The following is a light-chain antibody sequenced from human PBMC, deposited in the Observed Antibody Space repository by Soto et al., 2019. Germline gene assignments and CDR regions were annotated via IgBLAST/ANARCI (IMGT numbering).Light chain of an antibody. CDR2: GAS. CDR1: QSVSSSY. V-gene: IGKV3-20*01. CDR3: QQYGSPPT. Sequence: EIVLTQSPGTLSLSPGERATLSCRASQSVSSSYLAWYQQKPGQAPRLLIYGASSRATGIPDRFSGSGSGTDFSLTISRLEPEDFAVYYCQQYGSPPTLGQGPTV. J-gene: IGKJ1*01.